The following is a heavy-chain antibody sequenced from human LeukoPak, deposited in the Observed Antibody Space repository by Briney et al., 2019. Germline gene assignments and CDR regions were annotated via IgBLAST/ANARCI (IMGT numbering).Heavy chain of an antibody. CDR3: ARGDYDFWSTYPY. CDR2: IIPNVDTP. J-gene: IGHJ4*02. D-gene: IGHD3-3*01. CDR1: GYTFTSYA. V-gene: IGHV1-69*05. Sequence: GASVKVSCKASGYTFTSYAMNWVRQAPGQGLEWMGGIIPNVDTPIYAQQFQGRITFITDGSTNTAYMELNSLRSDDTAVYYCARGDYDFWSTYPYWGQGTLVTVSS.